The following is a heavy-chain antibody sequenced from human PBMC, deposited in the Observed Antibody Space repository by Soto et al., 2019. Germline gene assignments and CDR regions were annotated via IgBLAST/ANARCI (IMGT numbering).Heavy chain of an antibody. CDR1: GGSFSGYY. CDR2: INHSGST. J-gene: IGHJ6*02. V-gene: IGHV4-34*01. Sequence: SETLSLTCAVHGGSFSGYYWSWIRQPPGKGLEWIGEINHSGSTNYNPSLKSRVTISVDTSKNQFSLKLSSVTAADTAVYYCARSNTHYYDSSGYYFTYYYYGMDVWGQGTTVTVSS. D-gene: IGHD3-22*01. CDR3: ARSNTHYYDSSGYYFTYYYYGMDV.